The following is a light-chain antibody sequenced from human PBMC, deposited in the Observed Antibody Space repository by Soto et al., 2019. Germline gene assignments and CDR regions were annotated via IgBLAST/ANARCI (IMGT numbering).Light chain of an antibody. CDR2: DAS. CDR3: QQYNAWPRT. Sequence: VFTPSRGTLSFSPGERATLSCRASQSVGGSLAWYQQKPGQAPRLLIFDASTRATGIPARFSGSGSGTEFTLTITSLQSEDFAVYYCQQYNAWPRTFGQGTKVDIK. V-gene: IGKV3-15*01. CDR1: QSVGGS. J-gene: IGKJ1*01.